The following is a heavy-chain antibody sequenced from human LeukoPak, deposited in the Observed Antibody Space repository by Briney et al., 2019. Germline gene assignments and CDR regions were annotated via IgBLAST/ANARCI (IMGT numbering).Heavy chain of an antibody. J-gene: IGHJ5*02. V-gene: IGHV4-34*01. Sequence: SETLSLTCAVYGGSFSGYYWSWIRQPPGKGLEWIGEITHSGTTNYNPSLESRLTISIDTSKNQFSLKLSSVTTADTAVYYCARLITPTSGSNWFDPWGQGTLVTVSS. CDR1: GGSFSGYY. D-gene: IGHD3-10*01. CDR2: ITHSGTT. CDR3: ARLITPTSGSNWFDP.